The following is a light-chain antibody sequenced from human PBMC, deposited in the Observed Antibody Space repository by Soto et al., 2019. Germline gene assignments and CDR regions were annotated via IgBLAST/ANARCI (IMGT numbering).Light chain of an antibody. V-gene: IGKV3-11*01. J-gene: IGKJ1*01. Sequence: EIVLTQSPATLSLSPWERATLSCRASESVSSHLACYQQKPVQTPRLLIYDASSRATGIPARFSGSGSGTDLTLTISILEPEDFAVYYCQQRSDWPPTFGQGTKV. CDR2: DAS. CDR3: QQRSDWPPT. CDR1: ESVSSH.